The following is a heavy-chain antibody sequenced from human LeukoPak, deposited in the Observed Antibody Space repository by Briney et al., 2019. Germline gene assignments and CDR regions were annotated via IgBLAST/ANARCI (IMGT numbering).Heavy chain of an antibody. V-gene: IGHV3-15*01. D-gene: IGHD3-16*02. J-gene: IGHJ3*02. CDR3: TKVFLSARDYSWGSYRYLAFDI. CDR1: GFTVTNAW. Sequence: PGGSLRLSCAASGFTVTNAWMSWVRQARGKGREGSGHVKRKSDGATTDYAAPLKRRVTLSRDVSKITLYLQMNSLKIEDTAVYYCTKVFLSARDYSWGSYRYLAFDIWGQGTMVTVSS. CDR2: VKRKSDGATT.